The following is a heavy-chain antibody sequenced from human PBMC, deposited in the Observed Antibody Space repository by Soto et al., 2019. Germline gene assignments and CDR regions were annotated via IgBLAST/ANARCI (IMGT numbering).Heavy chain of an antibody. CDR2: ISSSSSTI. Sequence: PGGSLRLSCGASGFTFSSYSMNWFRQAPGKGLEWVSYISSSSSTIYYADSVKGRFTISRDNAKNSLYLQMNSLRDEDTAVYYCARGRRERGYYFDYWGQGTLVTVSS. CDR3: ARGRRERGYYFDY. V-gene: IGHV3-48*02. CDR1: GFTFSSYS. D-gene: IGHD3-10*01. J-gene: IGHJ4*02.